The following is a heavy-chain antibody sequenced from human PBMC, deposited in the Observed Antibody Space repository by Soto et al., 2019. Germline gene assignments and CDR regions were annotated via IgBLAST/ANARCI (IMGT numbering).Heavy chain of an antibody. J-gene: IGHJ5*02. CDR3: AKVSTYYYDSSGPGGP. CDR1: GFTFSSYA. V-gene: IGHV3-23*01. Sequence: LRLSCAASGFTFSSYAMSWVRQAPGKGLEWVSAISGSGGSTYYADSVKGRFTISRDNSRNTLYLQMNSLRAEDTAVYYCAKVSTYYYDSSGPGGPWGQGTLVTVSS. D-gene: IGHD3-22*01. CDR2: ISGSGGST.